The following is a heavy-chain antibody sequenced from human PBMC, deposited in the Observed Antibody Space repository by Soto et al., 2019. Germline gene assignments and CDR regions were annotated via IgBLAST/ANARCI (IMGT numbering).Heavy chain of an antibody. CDR3: ARGPRAPPPHDYGMDV. V-gene: IGHV3-23*01. CDR1: GFIFRSHV. Sequence: PGGSLRLSCAASGFIFRSHVMNWVRQAPGKGLEWVAAISGGGGTTYYGDSVEGRFTMSRDNSKNTLYLQMNSLRADDTAVYYCARGPRAPPPHDYGMDVWGQGTTVTVSS. J-gene: IGHJ6*02. CDR2: ISGGGGTT.